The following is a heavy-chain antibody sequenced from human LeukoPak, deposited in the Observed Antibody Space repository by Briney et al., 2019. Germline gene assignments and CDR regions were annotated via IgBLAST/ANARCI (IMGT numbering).Heavy chain of an antibody. CDR1: GFTFRDYY. CDR2: ISSSSSSI. Sequence: PGGSLRLSCAASGFTFRDYYMSCIRQAPGKGLEWVSYISSSSSSIYYADSVKGRFTISRDNAKNSLYLQMNSLRAEDTAVYYCASIGNYWGQGTLVTVSS. CDR3: ASIGNY. D-gene: IGHD3-10*01. J-gene: IGHJ4*02. V-gene: IGHV3-11*04.